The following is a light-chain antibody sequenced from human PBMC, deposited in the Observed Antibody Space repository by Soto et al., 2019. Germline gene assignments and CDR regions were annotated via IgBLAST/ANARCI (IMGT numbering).Light chain of an antibody. CDR1: SSNIGNND. V-gene: IGLV1-51*01. Sequence: QSVLTQSPSVSAAPGQKVTISCSGSSSNIGNNDVSWYQQFPGTAPKLLIYDNNHRPSGIPDRFSGSKSGTSATLGITGLQTGDEADYYCGTWDSGLSAVVFGGGTKVTVL. CDR3: GTWDSGLSAVV. J-gene: IGLJ2*01. CDR2: DNN.